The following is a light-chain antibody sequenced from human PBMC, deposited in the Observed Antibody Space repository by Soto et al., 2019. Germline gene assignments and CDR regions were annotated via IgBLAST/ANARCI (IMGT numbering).Light chain of an antibody. J-gene: IGKJ1*01. CDR2: GAS. CDR3: QQYGSSPGT. CDR1: QSVSSSY. V-gene: IGKV3-20*01. Sequence: EIVLTQSPGTLSFSPGERATLYCRASQSVSSSYLAWYQQKPGQAPRLLIYGASSRATGIPDRFSGSGSGTDFTLTISRLEPEDFAVYYCQQYGSSPGTFGQGTKVEIK.